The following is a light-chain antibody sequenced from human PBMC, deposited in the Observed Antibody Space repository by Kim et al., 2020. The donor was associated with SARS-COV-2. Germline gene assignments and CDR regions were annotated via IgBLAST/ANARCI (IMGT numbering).Light chain of an antibody. CDR3: QQYGSSAIT. J-gene: IGKJ5*01. Sequence: APGERATLSCRASQIVSSNYLAWYQQKPGQSPRLFIYDTSPRATGIPDRFTGSGSGTDFTLTISRVDPDDFAVYYCQQYGSSAITFGQGTRLEIK. CDR1: QIVSSNY. V-gene: IGKV3-20*01. CDR2: DTS.